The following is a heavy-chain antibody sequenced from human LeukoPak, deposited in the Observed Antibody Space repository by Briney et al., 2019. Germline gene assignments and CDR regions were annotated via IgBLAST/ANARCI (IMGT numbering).Heavy chain of an antibody. D-gene: IGHD3-3*02. J-gene: IGHJ3*02. V-gene: IGHV3-53*01. CDR3: AREAFALRRAFDI. CDR1: GFTVSSNY. CDR2: IYSGGST. Sequence: GGSLRLSCAASGFTVSSNYMSWVRQAPGKGLEWVSVIYSGGSTYYADSVKGRFTISRDNSKNTLYLQMNSLRAEDTAVYYCAREAFALRRAFDIWGQGTMVTVSS.